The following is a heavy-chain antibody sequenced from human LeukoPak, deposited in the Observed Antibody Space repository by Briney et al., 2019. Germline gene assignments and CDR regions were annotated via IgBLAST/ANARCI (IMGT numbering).Heavy chain of an antibody. Sequence: SETLSLTCAVYGGSFSGYYWSWIRQPPGKGLEWIGEINHSGSTNYNPSLKSRVTISVDTSKNQFSLKLSSVTAADTAVYYCARIRIAAAGTHYFGMDGWGQGTTVTV. D-gene: IGHD6-13*01. V-gene: IGHV4-34*01. CDR2: INHSGST. J-gene: IGHJ6*01. CDR1: GGSFSGYY. CDR3: ARIRIAAAGTHYFGMDG.